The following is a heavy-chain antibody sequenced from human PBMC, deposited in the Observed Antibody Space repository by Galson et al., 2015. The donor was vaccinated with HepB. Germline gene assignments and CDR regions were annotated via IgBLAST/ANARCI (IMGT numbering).Heavy chain of an antibody. Sequence: SVKVSCKASGGTFSSYTISWVRQAPGQGLEWMGRIIPILGIANYAQKFQGRVTITADKSTSTAYMELSSLRSEDTAVYYCASRVEDSSGYYLGHEYFQHWGQGTLVTVSS. J-gene: IGHJ1*01. CDR3: ASRVEDSSGYYLGHEYFQH. CDR2: IIPILGIA. CDR1: GGTFSSYT. V-gene: IGHV1-69*02. D-gene: IGHD3-22*01.